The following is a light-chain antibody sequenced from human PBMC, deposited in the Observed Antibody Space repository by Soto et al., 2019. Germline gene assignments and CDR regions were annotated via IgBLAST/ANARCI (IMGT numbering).Light chain of an antibody. CDR3: SSFTSRDTLV. Sequence: QSALTQPAAVSGSPGQSITISCNGTSIDIGSFNLVSWYQQHPAKAPRLIISEVTNRPSGVSYRFSGSKSGNTASLTISGLQAEDEADYFCSSFTSRDTLVFGGGTKLTVL. CDR1: SIDIGSFNL. CDR2: EVT. J-gene: IGLJ3*02. V-gene: IGLV2-14*02.